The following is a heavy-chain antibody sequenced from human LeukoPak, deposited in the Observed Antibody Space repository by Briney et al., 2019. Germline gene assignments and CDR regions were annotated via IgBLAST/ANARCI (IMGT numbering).Heavy chain of an antibody. Sequence: GSLRLSCAASGFTFSDYYMSWIRQAPGKGLEWISYITNRGSTIYYADSVKGRFTISRDNAKNSLYLQMNNLRVEDTAVYYCARDRGVVIAAMGYYFDYWSQGILVTVSS. V-gene: IGHV3-11*01. D-gene: IGHD2-15*01. CDR1: GFTFSDYY. CDR2: ITNRGSTI. CDR3: ARDRGVVIAAMGYYFDY. J-gene: IGHJ4*02.